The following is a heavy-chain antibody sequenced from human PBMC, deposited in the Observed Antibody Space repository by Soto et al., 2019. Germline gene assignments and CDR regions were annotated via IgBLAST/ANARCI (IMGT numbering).Heavy chain of an antibody. Sequence: EVQLLESGGGLVQPGGSLRLSGAASGFIFSSFARSWVRQAPGKGLEWVSTISNNGGSTYSADSVKGRFTISRDNSKNTLYLQMNSLRAEDTAVYYCAKDPDISGWYQTDLDYWGQGTLVTVSS. J-gene: IGHJ4*02. CDR1: GFIFSSFA. CDR3: AKDPDISGWYQTDLDY. V-gene: IGHV3-23*01. D-gene: IGHD6-19*01. CDR2: ISNNGGST.